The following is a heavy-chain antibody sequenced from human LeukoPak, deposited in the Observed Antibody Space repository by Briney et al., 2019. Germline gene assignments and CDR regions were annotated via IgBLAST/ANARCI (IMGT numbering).Heavy chain of an antibody. D-gene: IGHD2-2*01. CDR1: KGTFDSYG. J-gene: IGHJ5*02. V-gene: IGHV1-69*05. CDR3: ARVPAAILGWFDP. Sequence: SVKVSCKAPKGTFDSYGISWVRQAPGQGLEWMGGVMAIFGTANYAQKFEGRVTITTDESTSTAYMELSSLRSEDTAVYYCARVPAAILGWFDPWGQGTLVTVSS. CDR2: VMAIFGTA.